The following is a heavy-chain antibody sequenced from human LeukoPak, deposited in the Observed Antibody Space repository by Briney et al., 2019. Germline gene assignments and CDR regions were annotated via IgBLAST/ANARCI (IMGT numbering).Heavy chain of an antibody. CDR3: ARDWSPYVTPSALDY. D-gene: IGHD4-23*01. CDR2: IIPIFGTA. Sequence: ASVKVSCKASGYTFTSYGISWVRQAPGQGLEWMGGIIPIFGTANYAQKFQGRVTITADESTSTAYMELSSLRSEDTAVYYCARDWSPYVTPSALDYWGQGTLVTVSS. J-gene: IGHJ4*02. V-gene: IGHV1-69*13. CDR1: GYTFTSYG.